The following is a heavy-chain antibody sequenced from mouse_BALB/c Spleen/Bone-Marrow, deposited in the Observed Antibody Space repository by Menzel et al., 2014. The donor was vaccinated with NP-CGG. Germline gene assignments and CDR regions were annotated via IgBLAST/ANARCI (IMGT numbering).Heavy chain of an antibody. Sequence: SGPELVKPGALVKISCKASGYTFTSYDINWVKQRPGQGLEWIGWIYPGDGSTKYNEEFKGKATLTADKSSSTAYMQLSSLTSENSAFYFCTRGGYGNYVGYGMDYWGQGTPVTVSS. V-gene: IGHV1S33*01. CDR2: IYPGDGST. CDR3: TRGGYGNYVGYGMDY. CDR1: GYTFTSYD. J-gene: IGHJ4*01. D-gene: IGHD2-1*01.